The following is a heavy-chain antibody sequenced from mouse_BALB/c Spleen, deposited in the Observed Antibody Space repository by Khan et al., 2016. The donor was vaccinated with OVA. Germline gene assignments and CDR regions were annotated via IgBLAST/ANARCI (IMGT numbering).Heavy chain of an antibody. Sequence: QVQLKESGPGLVAPSQSLSIMCTVSGFSLSRYNIHWVRQPPGKGLEWLGMIWGGGGTDYNSTLKSRLSITKDNSKSQVFLKMNSLQTDDTAMYYCARAYYRYDGYYAMDYWGHGTSVTVSS. D-gene: IGHD2-14*01. CDR3: ARAYYRYDGYYAMDY. J-gene: IGHJ4*01. CDR1: GFSLSRYN. CDR2: IWGGGGT. V-gene: IGHV2-6-4*01.